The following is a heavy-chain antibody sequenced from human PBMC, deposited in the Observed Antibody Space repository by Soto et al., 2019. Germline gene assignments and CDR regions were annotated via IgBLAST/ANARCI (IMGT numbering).Heavy chain of an antibody. J-gene: IGHJ4*02. V-gene: IGHV3-64D*08. CDR2: ISLDGCST. CDR3: VKDRYVEY. Sequence: PGGPLRLSCSVSGFTFINYSMHWVRQAPGKGLESVSSISLDGCSTYYADSVKGRFTSSRLNSKNTLYLQITSLRPLDTAVYYSVKDRYVEYWGQASLVNLAS. D-gene: IGHD1-1*01. CDR1: GFTFINYS.